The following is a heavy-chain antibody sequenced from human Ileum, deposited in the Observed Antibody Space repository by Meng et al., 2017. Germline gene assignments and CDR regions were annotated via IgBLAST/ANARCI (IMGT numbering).Heavy chain of an antibody. CDR3: AVGPASEWFFDS. Sequence: HQRGPVLLQPSGPLPLPCAVDGGSSSGDYWSWLRQTPGKGLEWIGEINRGGATNYSPSLRSRATISIDTSKNQFSLNLTSVTAADTAVYYCAVGPASEWFFDSWGQGSLVTVSS. CDR2: INRGGAT. D-gene: IGHD3-3*01. CDR1: GGSSSGDY. V-gene: IGHV4-34*01. J-gene: IGHJ4*02.